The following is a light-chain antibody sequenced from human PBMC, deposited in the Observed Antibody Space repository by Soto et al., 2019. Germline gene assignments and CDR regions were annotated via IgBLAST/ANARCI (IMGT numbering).Light chain of an antibody. CDR3: QQRKNWQVT. CDR1: QSVRSN. J-gene: IGKJ5*01. CDR2: DAS. V-gene: IGKV3-11*01. Sequence: EIVVTQSRATLSVSPGENATLACRASQSVRSNLAWYQQKPGQAPRFLSYDASNRATGIPARFSGSGSGTEFTLTISSLEPEDFEVYYCQQRKNWQVTFGQGTRLEIK.